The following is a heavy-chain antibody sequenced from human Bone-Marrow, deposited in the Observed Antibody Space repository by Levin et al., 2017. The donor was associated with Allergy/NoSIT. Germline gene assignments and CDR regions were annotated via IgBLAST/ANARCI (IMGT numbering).Heavy chain of an antibody. CDR3: ARKEAGYGSETIDY. CDR1: GCLFTDFW. CDR2: IYPGDSDD. J-gene: IGHJ4*02. Sequence: GGSLRLSCKASGCLFTDFWIGWVRQLPGKGLEWMGIIYPGDSDDRYTPSFEGQVSISVDKSINTVYLQWMSLKASDTATYFCARKEAGYGSETIDYWGQGTRVAVSS. D-gene: IGHD3-10*01. V-gene: IGHV5-51*01.